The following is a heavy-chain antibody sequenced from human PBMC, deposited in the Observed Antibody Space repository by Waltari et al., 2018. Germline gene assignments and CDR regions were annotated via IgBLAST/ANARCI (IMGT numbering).Heavy chain of an antibody. Sequence: QVPLQQWGAGLLKPSETLSLTCAVYGGSFSGYSCSWIRQHQGKGLEWIGESNHSGSTNYNPSLKSRVTISVDTSKNQFSLKLSSVTAADTAVYYCARAWISLILGATSAFDIWGQGTMVTVS. CDR3: ARAWISLILGATSAFDI. V-gene: IGHV4-34*01. D-gene: IGHD1-26*01. CDR1: GGSFSGYS. CDR2: SNHSGST. J-gene: IGHJ3*02.